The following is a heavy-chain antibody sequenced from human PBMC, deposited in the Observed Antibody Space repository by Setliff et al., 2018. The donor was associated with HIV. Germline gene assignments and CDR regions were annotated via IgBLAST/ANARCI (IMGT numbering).Heavy chain of an antibody. V-gene: IGHV1-69*13. J-gene: IGHJ6*02. Sequence: VKVSCKASGGTFSTYAFIWVRRAPGLGLEWMGGIIPMLTTANYAQNFQGRVTITADESTGTAYMELSSLRSEDTATYYCARCSSGYYWGSKYYYYGMDVWGQGTTVTVSS. CDR1: GGTFSTYA. CDR3: ARCSSGYYWGSKYYYYGMDV. D-gene: IGHD3-22*01. CDR2: IIPMLTTA.